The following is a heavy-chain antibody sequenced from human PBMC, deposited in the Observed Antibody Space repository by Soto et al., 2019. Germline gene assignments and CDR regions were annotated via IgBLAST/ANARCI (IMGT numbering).Heavy chain of an antibody. V-gene: IGHV1-69*01. CDR2: IIPYYNTL. J-gene: IGHJ5*02. Sequence: QAQVVQSGAEVRKPGSSVKLSCKASEGTFNSYAIAWGRQAPGQGLEWMGGIIPYYNTLNYAQKFQDRVTITADDSTNTVYMELSSLRSDDTAVYFCASGASRWYPYVLASWAQGTLVTVSS. D-gene: IGHD6-13*01. CDR3: ASGASRWYPYVLAS. CDR1: EGTFNSYA.